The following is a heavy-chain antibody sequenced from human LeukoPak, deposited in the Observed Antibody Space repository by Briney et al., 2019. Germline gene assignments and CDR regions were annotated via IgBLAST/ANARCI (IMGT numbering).Heavy chain of an antibody. Sequence: GGSLTLSCAASGFIFSTYWMTWVRQAPGKGLEWVANIKQDGSEKYYVDSVKSRFTISRDNAKNSLSLQMNSLRAEDTAVYYCARNPKRLGAFDIWGQGTLVIVSS. J-gene: IGHJ3*02. CDR1: GFIFSTYW. D-gene: IGHD6-19*01. V-gene: IGHV3-7*05. CDR2: IKQDGSEK. CDR3: ARNPKRLGAFDI.